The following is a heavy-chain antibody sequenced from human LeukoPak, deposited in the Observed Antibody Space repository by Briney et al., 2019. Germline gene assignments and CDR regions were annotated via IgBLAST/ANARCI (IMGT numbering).Heavy chain of an antibody. Sequence: SETLSLTCTVSGASISGYYWSWIRQPPGKGLECIGYIHFSGSTYYNPSLKSRVTISVDTSKNQFSLKVSSVTATDTALYYCARVLKAGNSGYYSDYWGPGTLVTVSP. V-gene: IGHV4-59*01. J-gene: IGHJ4*02. CDR2: IHFSGST. CDR1: GASISGYY. CDR3: ARVLKAGNSGYYSDY. D-gene: IGHD3-10*01.